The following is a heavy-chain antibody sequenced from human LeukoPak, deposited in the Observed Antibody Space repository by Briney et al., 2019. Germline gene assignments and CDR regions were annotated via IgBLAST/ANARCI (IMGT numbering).Heavy chain of an antibody. D-gene: IGHD6-13*01. J-gene: IGHJ4*02. CDR3: TRVGIAAAGYFDY. CDR1: GFTFGDYA. CDR2: IRSKAYGGTT. V-gene: IGHV3-49*04. Sequence: GGSLRLSCTASGFTFGDYAMSWVRQAPGKGLEWVGFIRSKAYGGTTEYAASVKGRFTISRDDSKSIAYLQMNSLKTEDTAVYYCTRVGIAAAGYFDYWGQGTLVTVSS.